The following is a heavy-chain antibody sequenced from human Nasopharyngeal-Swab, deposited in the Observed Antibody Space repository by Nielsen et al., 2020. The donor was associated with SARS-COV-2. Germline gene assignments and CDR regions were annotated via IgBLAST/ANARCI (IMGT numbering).Heavy chain of an antibody. CDR1: GGSISSYY. J-gene: IGHJ6*03. CDR3: ARISPSYYDILTGYYGYYYMDV. Sequence: SETLSLTCTVSGGSISSYYWSWIRQPPGKGLEWIGYIYYSGSTNYNPSLKSRATISVDTSKNQFSLKLSSVTAADTAVYYCARISPSYYDILTGYYGYYYMDVWGKGTTVTVSS. V-gene: IGHV4-59*01. CDR2: IYYSGST. D-gene: IGHD3-9*01.